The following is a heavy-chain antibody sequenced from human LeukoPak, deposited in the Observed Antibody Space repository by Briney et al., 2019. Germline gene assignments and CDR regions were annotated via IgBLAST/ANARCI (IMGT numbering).Heavy chain of an antibody. V-gene: IGHV3-66*01. D-gene: IGHD6-19*01. CDR3: ARAIGRLAKPDGFDI. J-gene: IGHJ3*02. CDR1: GFTLSSNY. CDR2: IYSGGST. Sequence: GGSLRLSCAASGFTLSSNYMSWVRQAPGKGLEWVSVIYSGGSTYYADSVKGRFTISRDNSKNTLYLQMNSLRAEDTAVYYCARAIGRLAKPDGFDIWGQGTMVTVSS.